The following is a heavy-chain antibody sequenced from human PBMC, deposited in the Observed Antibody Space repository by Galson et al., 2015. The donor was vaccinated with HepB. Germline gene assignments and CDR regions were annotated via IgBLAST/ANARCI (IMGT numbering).Heavy chain of an antibody. CDR3: ARLRVTTTGYFDY. Sequence: ETLSLTCTVSGGSISSSSYYWGWIRQPPGKGLEWIGSIYYSGSTYYNPSLKSRVTISVDTSKNQFSLKLSSVTAADTAVYYCARLRVTTTGYFDYWGQGTLVTVSS. V-gene: IGHV4-39*01. CDR2: IYYSGST. J-gene: IGHJ4*02. CDR1: GGSISSSSYY. D-gene: IGHD4-11*01.